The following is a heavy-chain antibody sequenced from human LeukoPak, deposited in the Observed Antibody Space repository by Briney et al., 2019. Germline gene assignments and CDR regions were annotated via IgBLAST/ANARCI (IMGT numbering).Heavy chain of an antibody. CDR3: ARDSQGY. Sequence: SGGSLRLSCAASGFTFSSYSMNWVRQAPGKGLEWVSYISSSSTIYYADSVKGRFTISRDNAKNPLYLQMNSLRAEDTAVYYCARDSQGYWGQGTLVTVSS. CDR1: GFTFSSYS. J-gene: IGHJ4*02. CDR2: ISSSSTI. V-gene: IGHV3-48*01.